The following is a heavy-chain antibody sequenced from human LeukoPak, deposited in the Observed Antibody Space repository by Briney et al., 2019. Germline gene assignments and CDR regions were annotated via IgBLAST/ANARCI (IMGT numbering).Heavy chain of an antibody. D-gene: IGHD2-21*02. V-gene: IGHV3-30*18. CDR3: AKDALLYCGGDCYSVDY. J-gene: IGHJ4*02. CDR2: ISYDGSNK. CDR1: GFTFSSYG. Sequence: GGSLRLSCAASGFTFSSYGMHWVRQAPGKGPEWVAVISYDGSNKYYADSVKGRFTISRDNSKNTLYLQMNSLRAEDTAVYYCAKDALLYCGGDCYSVDYWGQGTLVTVSS.